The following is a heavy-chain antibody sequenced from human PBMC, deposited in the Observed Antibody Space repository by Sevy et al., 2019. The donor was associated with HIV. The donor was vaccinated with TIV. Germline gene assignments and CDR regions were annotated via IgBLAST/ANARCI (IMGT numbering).Heavy chain of an antibody. CDR3: ATTKDYYDSSGYPFDY. D-gene: IGHD3-22*01. CDR2: FDPEDGET. CDR1: GYTLTELS. V-gene: IGHV1-24*01. Sequence: ASVKVSCKVSGYTLTELSMHWLRQAPGKGLEWVGSFDPEDGETVYEHNFQGRVSMTEDTSTGTSYMEVIRLKFEDTAVYYCATTKDYYDSSGYPFDYWGQGTLVTISS. J-gene: IGHJ4*02.